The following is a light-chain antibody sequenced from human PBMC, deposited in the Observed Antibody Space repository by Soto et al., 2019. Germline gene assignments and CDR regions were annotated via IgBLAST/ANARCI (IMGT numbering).Light chain of an antibody. Sequence: QSVLTQPPSASGTPGQRVTISCSGSSSNIGSNAVNWYQQLPGAAPKLLIYNTNQRPSGVPDRFSGSRSGTSASLAISGLQSEDEADYYCAVWDDSLNGMVFGGGTKVTVL. J-gene: IGLJ3*02. V-gene: IGLV1-44*01. CDR3: AVWDDSLNGMV. CDR1: SSNIGSNA. CDR2: NTN.